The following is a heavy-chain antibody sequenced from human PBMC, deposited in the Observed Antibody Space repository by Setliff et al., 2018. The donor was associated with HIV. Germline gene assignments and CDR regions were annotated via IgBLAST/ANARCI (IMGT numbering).Heavy chain of an antibody. CDR2: ISGGSTSHM. V-gene: IGHV3-11*06. CDR1: GFTFSDHY. J-gene: IGHJ5*01. Sequence: GGSLRLSCAASGFTFSDHYMSWIRQAPGKGLKWVSYISGGSTSHMNYVDSVKGRFTISRDNAKNSLYLQMNSLRAEDTAVYYCARYKWNNWIFGWFDPWGKGTAVTVSS. CDR3: ARYKWNNWIFGWFDP. D-gene: IGHD1-20*01.